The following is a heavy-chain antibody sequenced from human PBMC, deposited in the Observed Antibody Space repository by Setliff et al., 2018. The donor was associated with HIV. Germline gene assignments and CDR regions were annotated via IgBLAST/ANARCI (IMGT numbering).Heavy chain of an antibody. D-gene: IGHD2-2*01. CDR3: VRDTTSGWMLTE. J-gene: IGHJ4*02. CDR1: GGSISSHY. Sequence: PSETLSLTCTVSGGSISSHYWSWIRQPPGKGLEWISYISLDSRAIYYADSVRGRFTISRDNARDSLDLQMNSLRADDTGVYYCVRDTTSGWMLTEWGQGTLVTVSS. CDR2: ISLDSRAI. V-gene: IGHV3-48*04.